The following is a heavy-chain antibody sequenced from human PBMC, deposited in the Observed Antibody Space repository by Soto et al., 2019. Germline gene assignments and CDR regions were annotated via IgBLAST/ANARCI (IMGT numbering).Heavy chain of an antibody. V-gene: IGHV3-30-3*01. CDR3: AANYYDSWGDAFDI. CDR2: ISYDGSNK. CDR1: GFTFSSYA. D-gene: IGHD3-22*01. J-gene: IGHJ3*02. Sequence: PGGSLRLSCAASGFTFSSYAMHWVRQAPGKGLEWVAVISYDGSNKYYADSVKGRFTISRDNSKNTLYLQMNSLRAEDTAVYYCAANYYDSWGDAFDIWGQGTMVTVSS.